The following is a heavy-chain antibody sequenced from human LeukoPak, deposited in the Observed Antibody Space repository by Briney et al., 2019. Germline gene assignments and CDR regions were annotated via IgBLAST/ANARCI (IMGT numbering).Heavy chain of an antibody. Sequence: SETLSLICTVSGGSVTNYYWSWIRQPPGKGLEWIGYVYYSGSTNYNPSLKSRVTISVDTSKNQFFLNLTSVTAGDTAVYYCARVGCSSANCPRRNAFDIWGQGTMVTVSS. D-gene: IGHD2-2*01. J-gene: IGHJ3*02. CDR1: GGSVTNYY. CDR2: VYYSGST. V-gene: IGHV4-59*02. CDR3: ARVGCSSANCPRRNAFDI.